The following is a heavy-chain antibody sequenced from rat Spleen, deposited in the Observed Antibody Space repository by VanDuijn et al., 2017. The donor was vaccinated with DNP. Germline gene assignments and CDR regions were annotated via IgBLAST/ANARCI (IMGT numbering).Heavy chain of an antibody. J-gene: IGHJ4*01. CDR1: GFTFSKYG. V-gene: IGHV5S13*01. CDR3: TTHGSYSYAMDA. CDR2: ISTVGDNG. D-gene: IGHD1-3*01. Sequence: EVHLVESGGGLVQPGKSLKLSCVASGFTFSKYGMAWVRQTPTKGLEWVASISTVGDNGVYRDSVKGRFTISRDNAKNILYLQMNSLRSEDTATYYCTTHGSYSYAMDAWGQGTSVTVSS.